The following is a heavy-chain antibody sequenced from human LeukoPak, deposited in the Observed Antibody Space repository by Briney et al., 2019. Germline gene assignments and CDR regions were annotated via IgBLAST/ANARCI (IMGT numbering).Heavy chain of an antibody. Sequence: GGSLRLSCAASGFTFINAWMAWVRQAPGKGLEWVSYISSSGSTIYYADSVKGRFTISRDNAKNSLYLQMNSLRAEDTAVYYCASYAPYYYYYMDVWGKGTTVTISS. CDR2: ISSSGSTI. V-gene: IGHV3-11*01. CDR1: GFTFINAW. CDR3: ASYAPYYYYYMDV. J-gene: IGHJ6*03. D-gene: IGHD2-2*01.